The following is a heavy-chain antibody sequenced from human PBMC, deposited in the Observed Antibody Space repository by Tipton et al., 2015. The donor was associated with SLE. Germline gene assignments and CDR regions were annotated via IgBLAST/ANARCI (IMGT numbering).Heavy chain of an antibody. CDR3: ARDGQANYYYYMDV. J-gene: IGHJ6*03. CDR2: IWYDGSNK. CDR1: GFISGRHN. V-gene: IGHV3-33*01. Sequence: RSLRLSCEGSGFISGRHNMHWVRQAPGKGLEWVAVIWYDGSNKYYADSVRGRFTISRDNSKNTLYLQMDSLRAEDTALYYCARDGQANYYYYMDVWGKGTTVTVSS.